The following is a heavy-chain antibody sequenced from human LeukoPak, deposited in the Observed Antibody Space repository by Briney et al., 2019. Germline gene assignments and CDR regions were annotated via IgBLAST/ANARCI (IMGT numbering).Heavy chain of an antibody. CDR3: AFERATVYC. CDR2: ISSSGRAK. D-gene: IGHD1-26*01. J-gene: IGHJ4*02. CDR1: GFTFSAYE. V-gene: IGHV3-48*03. Sequence: GGSLRLSCAASGFTFSAYEMNWVRQSPGKGLECISYISSSGRAKYYADSVKGRFTISRDNANNSLYLQMNSLRAEDTAVYYCAFERATVYCWGQGTLVTVSS.